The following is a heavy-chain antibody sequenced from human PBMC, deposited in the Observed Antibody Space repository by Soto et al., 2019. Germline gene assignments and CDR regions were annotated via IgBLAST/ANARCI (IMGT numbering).Heavy chain of an antibody. Sequence: LRLSCAASGFTFSSYSMNWVRQAPGKGLEWVSYISSSSSTIYYADSVKGRFTISRDNAKNSLYLQMNSLRDEDTAVYYCARDLRSSSVNWFDPWGQGTLVTVSS. CDR3: ARDLRSSSVNWFDP. D-gene: IGHD6-6*01. V-gene: IGHV3-48*02. CDR2: ISSSSSTI. CDR1: GFTFSSYS. J-gene: IGHJ5*02.